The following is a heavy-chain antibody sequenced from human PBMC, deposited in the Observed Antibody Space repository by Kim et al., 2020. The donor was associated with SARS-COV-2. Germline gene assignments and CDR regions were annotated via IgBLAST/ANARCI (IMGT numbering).Heavy chain of an antibody. CDR1: GGTFSSYT. CDR2: IIPILGIA. J-gene: IGHJ6*02. Sequence: SVKVSCKASGGTFSSYTISWVRQAPGQGLEWMGRIIPILGIANYAQKFQGRVTITADKSTSTAYMELSSLRSEDTAVYYCARAGYCSGGSCYSDXNEVYXYYYXXXXWGQGTTVXVXS. V-gene: IGHV1-69*02. CDR3: ARAGYCSGGSCYSDXNEVYXYYYXXXX. D-gene: IGHD2-15*01.